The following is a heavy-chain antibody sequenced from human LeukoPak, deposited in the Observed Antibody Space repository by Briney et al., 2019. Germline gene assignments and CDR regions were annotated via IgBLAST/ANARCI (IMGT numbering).Heavy chain of an antibody. CDR1: GCTFSSYG. Sequence: GRSLRLSCAASGCTFSSYGMHWVRQAPGKGLEWVAVIWYDGSNKYYADSVKGRFTISRDNSKNTLYLQMNSLRAEDTAVYYCARDESDEGWFDPWGQGNLVTVSS. D-gene: IGHD2-21*02. CDR2: IWYDGSNK. J-gene: IGHJ5*02. V-gene: IGHV3-33*01. CDR3: ARDESDEGWFDP.